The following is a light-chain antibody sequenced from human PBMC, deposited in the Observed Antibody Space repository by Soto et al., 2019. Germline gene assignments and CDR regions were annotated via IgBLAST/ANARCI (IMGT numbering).Light chain of an antibody. V-gene: IGKV3-15*01. J-gene: IGKJ1*01. Sequence: EIVMTQSPATLSVSPVERATLSCRASQSGSSNLAWYQQKPGHAPRLLIYGASTRATGIPARFIGSGSGTGFTHTHRSLQAEGFAVYCCQHFINWPPWTFGQGTKVEIK. CDR1: QSGSSN. CDR2: GAS. CDR3: QHFINWPPWT.